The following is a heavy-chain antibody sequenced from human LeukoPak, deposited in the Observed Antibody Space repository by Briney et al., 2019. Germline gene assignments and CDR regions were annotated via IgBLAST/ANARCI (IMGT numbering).Heavy chain of an antibody. CDR2: IYASGST. Sequence: SGTLSLTCAVSGGSISSNNWWSWVRQPPGKGLEWIGEIYASGSTNYKPSLKSRVTISVDTSKNQFSLKLSSVTAADTAVYHCAREGGYSYGDAPLHFDYWGQGTLVTVSS. CDR1: GGSISSNNW. D-gene: IGHD5-18*01. J-gene: IGHJ4*02. V-gene: IGHV4-4*02. CDR3: AREGGYSYGDAPLHFDY.